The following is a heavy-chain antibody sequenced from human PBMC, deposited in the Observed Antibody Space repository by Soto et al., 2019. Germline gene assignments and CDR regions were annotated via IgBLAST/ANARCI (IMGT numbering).Heavy chain of an antibody. CDR2: ISYDGSNK. D-gene: IGHD5-18*01. Sequence: GSLRLSCAASGFTFSSYGMHWVRQAPGKGLEWVAVISYDGSNKYYADSVKGRFTISRDNSKNTLYLQMNSLRAEDTAVYYCAKSWIQLWSPFDYWGQGTLVTVSS. V-gene: IGHV3-30*18. J-gene: IGHJ4*02. CDR3: AKSWIQLWSPFDY. CDR1: GFTFSSYG.